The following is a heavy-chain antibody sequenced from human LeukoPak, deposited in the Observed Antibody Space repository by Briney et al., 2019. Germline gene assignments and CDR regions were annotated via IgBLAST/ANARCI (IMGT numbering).Heavy chain of an antibody. Sequence: GGSLRLSCAASGFSVSGHAMSWVRQSPGKGLEWVSAIGGSVGGTHYADSVRGRFTISRDNSNNILYLQMTSLRAEDTAVYYCANVNWDDGGDQWGQGTVVTVSS. D-gene: IGHD1-1*01. CDR1: GFSVSGHA. V-gene: IGHV3-23*01. CDR3: ANVNWDDGGDQ. J-gene: IGHJ4*02. CDR2: IGGSVGGT.